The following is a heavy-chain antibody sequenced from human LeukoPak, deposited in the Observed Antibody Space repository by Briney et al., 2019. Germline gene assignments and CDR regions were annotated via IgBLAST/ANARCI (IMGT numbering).Heavy chain of an antibody. D-gene: IGHD1-26*01. CDR1: GYSISSGYY. J-gene: IGHJ4*02. Sequence: TSETPSLTCTVSGYSISSGYYWGWFRQPPGKGLEWIGSIYHSGSTYYNPSLKSRVTISVDTSKNQFSLKLSSVTAADTAVYYCARSRAGSYDYWGQGTLVTVSS. CDR3: ARSRAGSYDY. CDR2: IYHSGST. V-gene: IGHV4-38-2*02.